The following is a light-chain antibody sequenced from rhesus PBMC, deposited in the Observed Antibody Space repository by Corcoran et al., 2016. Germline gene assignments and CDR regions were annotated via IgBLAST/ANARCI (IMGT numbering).Light chain of an antibody. CDR3: QQYETSPVT. V-gene: IGKV1-69*01. CDR1: QGISNW. Sequence: DIQMTQSPSSLSASVGDRVTITCRASQGISNWLAWYQQKPGKAPKLLIHRTSSLGAGVPSRFSGSGSGSDFTLTSRSLQPEDIATYYCQQYETSPVTFGGGTKVDLK. J-gene: IGKJ4*01. CDR2: RTS.